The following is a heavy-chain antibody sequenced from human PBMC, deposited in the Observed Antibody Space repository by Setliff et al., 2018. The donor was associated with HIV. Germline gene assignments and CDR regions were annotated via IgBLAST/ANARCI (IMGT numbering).Heavy chain of an antibody. CDR3: ARLGSGWSDSYYYAMDI. CDR1: GYTFTTYG. D-gene: IGHD6-19*01. CDR2: ISPNFGHT. Sequence: ASVKVSCKASGYTFTTYGISWVRQATGHGLEWMGWISPNFGHTKYAQRFLDRVTMTIDKATGRAYMELRSLRSDDTAVYFCARLGSGWSDSYYYAMDIWGQGTTVTVSS. J-gene: IGHJ6*02. V-gene: IGHV1-18*01.